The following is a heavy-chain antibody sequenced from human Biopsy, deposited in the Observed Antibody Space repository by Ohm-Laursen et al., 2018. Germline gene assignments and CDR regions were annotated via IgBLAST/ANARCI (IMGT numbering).Heavy chain of an antibody. CDR3: VREPKTGTAEAWYFDL. V-gene: IGHV4-31*03. CDR1: GASVKTSGYF. D-gene: IGHD3-9*01. J-gene: IGHJ2*01. CDR2: ISYTERT. Sequence: SETLSLTCSVSGASVKTSGYFWAWIRQRPGKGLAWIGSISYTERTHYNPSLTSRLAISFDTSNNRISLQLRSVSVADTAVYYCVREPKTGTAEAWYFDLWGRGSPVTVPS.